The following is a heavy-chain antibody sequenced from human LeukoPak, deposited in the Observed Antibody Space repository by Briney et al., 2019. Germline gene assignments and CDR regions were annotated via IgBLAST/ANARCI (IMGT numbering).Heavy chain of an antibody. V-gene: IGHV3-30-3*01. D-gene: IGHD6-13*01. CDR1: GFTFSSYA. CDR3: ARDRQLAPADY. J-gene: IGHJ4*02. CDR2: ISYDGSNK. Sequence: GGSLRLSCAASGFTFSSYAMHWVRQAPGKGLEWVAVISYDGSNKYYADSVKGQFTISRDNSKNTLYLQMNSLRAEDTAVYYCARDRQLAPADYWGQGTLVTVSS.